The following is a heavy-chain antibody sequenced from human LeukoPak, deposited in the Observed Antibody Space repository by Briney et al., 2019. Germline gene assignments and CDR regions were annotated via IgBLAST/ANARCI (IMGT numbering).Heavy chain of an antibody. CDR3: ARGEVNYSRGPLDY. Sequence: SETLSLTCTVSGGSISSSSYYWGWIRQPPGKGLEWIGSIYYSGSTYYNPSLKSRVTISVDTSKNQFSLKLSSVTAADTAVYYCARGEVNYSRGPLDYWGQGTLVTVSS. CDR1: GGSISSSSYY. CDR2: IYYSGST. J-gene: IGHJ4*02. D-gene: IGHD5-24*01. V-gene: IGHV4-39*07.